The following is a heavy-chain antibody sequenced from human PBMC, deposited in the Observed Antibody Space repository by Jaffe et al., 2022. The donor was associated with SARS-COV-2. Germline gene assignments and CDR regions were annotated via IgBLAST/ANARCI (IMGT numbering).Heavy chain of an antibody. CDR3: AHSGPYDYGGNYAFDI. CDR2: IYWDDDK. D-gene: IGHD4-17*01. Sequence: QITLKESGPTLVKPTQTLTLTCTFSGFSLSTSGVGVGWIRQPPGKALEWLALIYWDDDKRYSPSLKSRLTITKDTSKNQVVLTMTNMDPVDTATYYCAHSGPYDYGGNYAFDIWGQGTMVTVSS. V-gene: IGHV2-5*02. CDR1: GFSLSTSGVG. J-gene: IGHJ3*02.